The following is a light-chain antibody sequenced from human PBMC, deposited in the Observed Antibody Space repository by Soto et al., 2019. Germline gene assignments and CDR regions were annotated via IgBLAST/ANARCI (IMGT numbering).Light chain of an antibody. CDR1: QSVVYSSNNKNY. CDR3: QQYYSTPLT. Sequence: DIVMTQSPDSLAVSLGERAPINCQSSQSVVYSSNNKNYLAWYQQKPGQPPKLLIYWASTRESGVPDRFSGSGSGTDFTLTISSLQAEDVAVYYCQQYYSTPLTFGGGTKVDIK. CDR2: WAS. V-gene: IGKV4-1*01. J-gene: IGKJ4*01.